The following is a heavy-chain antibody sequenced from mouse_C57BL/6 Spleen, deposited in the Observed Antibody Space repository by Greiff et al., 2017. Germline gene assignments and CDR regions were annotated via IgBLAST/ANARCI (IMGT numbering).Heavy chain of an antibody. Sequence: QVHVKQSGAELARPGASVKMSCKASGYTFTSYTMHWVKQRPGQGLEWIGYINPSSGYTKYNQKFKDKATLTADKSSSTAYMQLSSLTSEDSAVYYCARRKGYDDAMDYWGQGTSVTVSS. CDR3: ARRKGYDDAMDY. CDR2: INPSSGYT. D-gene: IGHD2-2*01. V-gene: IGHV1-4*01. CDR1: GYTFTSYT. J-gene: IGHJ4*01.